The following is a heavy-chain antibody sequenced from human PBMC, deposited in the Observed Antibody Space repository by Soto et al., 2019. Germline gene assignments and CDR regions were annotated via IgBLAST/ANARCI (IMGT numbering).Heavy chain of an antibody. D-gene: IGHD3-16*01. V-gene: IGHV1-69*01. Sequence: QLVQSGSEVKKPGSSVKVSCQASGGTFSAYVVTWVPQAPGQGLEWMGEFVPLFGTTNYAQRFSGRITITAEESTSTAYRELRTLRADDTAVYYCATHGLGVSSPPYFDNWGQGTLVTVSS. CDR1: GGTFSAYV. CDR2: FVPLFGTT. CDR3: ATHGLGVSSPPYFDN. J-gene: IGHJ4*02.